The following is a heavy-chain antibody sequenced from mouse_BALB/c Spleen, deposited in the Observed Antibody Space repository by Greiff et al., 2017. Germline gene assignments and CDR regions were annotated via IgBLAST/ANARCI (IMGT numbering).Heavy chain of an antibody. CDR1: GFSLTSYG. CDR3: ARQGLLRGYYAMDY. D-gene: IGHD2-3*01. Sequence: VQLQQSGPGLVQPSQSLSITCTASGFSLTSYGVHWVRQSPGKGLEWLGVIWSGGSTDYNAAFISRLSISKDNSKIQVFFKMNSLQADDTAIYYCARQGLLRGYYAMDYWGQGTSVTVSS. CDR2: IWSGGST. V-gene: IGHV2-4-1*01. J-gene: IGHJ4*01.